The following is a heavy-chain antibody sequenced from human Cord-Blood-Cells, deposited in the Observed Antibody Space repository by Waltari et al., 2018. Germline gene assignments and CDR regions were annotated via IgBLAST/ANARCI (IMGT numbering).Heavy chain of an antibody. D-gene: IGHD4-17*01. CDR2: ISYDGSNK. CDR3: ARDVTTVTFDY. CDR1: GFTFSSYA. J-gene: IGHJ4*02. V-gene: IGHV3-30-3*01. Sequence: QVQLVESGGGVVQPGRSLRLSCAASGFTFSSYAMPWVRQAPGKGLEWVAVISYDGSNKYYADSVKGRFTISRDNSKNTLYLQMNSLRAEDTAVYYCARDVTTVTFDYWGQGTLVTVSS.